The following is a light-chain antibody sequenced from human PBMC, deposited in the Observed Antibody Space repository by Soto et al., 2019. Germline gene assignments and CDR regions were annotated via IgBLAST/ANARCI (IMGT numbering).Light chain of an antibody. J-gene: IGLJ1*01. V-gene: IGLV2-18*02. CDR3: NSYTGSSTYV. CDR1: SSDVGSYNR. CDR2: EVS. Sequence: QSVLTQPPSVSGAPGQSVTISCTGTSSDVGSYNRVSWYQQPPGAAPKLMIYEVSNRPSGVPDRFSGSKSGNTASLTISVLQAEDEADYYCNSYTGSSTYVFGTGTKVTV.